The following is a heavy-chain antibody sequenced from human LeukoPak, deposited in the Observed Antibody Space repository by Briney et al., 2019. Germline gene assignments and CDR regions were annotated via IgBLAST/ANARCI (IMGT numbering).Heavy chain of an antibody. J-gene: IGHJ4*02. CDR2: IYYSGST. V-gene: IGHV4-39*07. Sequence: SETLSLTCTVSGGSISSSSYYWGWIRQPPGKGLEWIGSIYYSGSTYYNPSLKSRVTISVDTSKNQFSLKLSSVTAADTAVYYCARNKEGKSLDYWGQGTLVTVSS. CDR3: ARNKEGKSLDY. CDR1: GGSISSSSYY.